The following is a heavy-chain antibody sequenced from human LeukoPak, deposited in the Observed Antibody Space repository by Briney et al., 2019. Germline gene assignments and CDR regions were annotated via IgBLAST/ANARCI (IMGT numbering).Heavy chain of an antibody. CDR2: TYYRSKWYN. CDR3: AREPYSVGIPPTKFDY. D-gene: IGHD2-21*01. V-gene: IGHV6-1*01. Sequence: SQTLSLTCAISGDSVSSNSAAWNRIRQSPSRGLEWLGRTYYRSKWYNDYAVSVKSRITINPDTSKNQFSLQLNSVTPEDTAVYYCAREPYSVGIPPTKFDYWGQGTLVTVSS. CDR1: GDSVSSNSAA. J-gene: IGHJ4*02.